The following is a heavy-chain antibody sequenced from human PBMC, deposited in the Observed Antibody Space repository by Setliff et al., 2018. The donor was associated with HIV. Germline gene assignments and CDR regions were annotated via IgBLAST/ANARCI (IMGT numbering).Heavy chain of an antibody. D-gene: IGHD3-22*01. Sequence: GGSLRLSCAASGFVFRNYNMNWVRQAPGKGLEWVSSVSSDCRYIYYADSVRGRFTISRDDAKSSLYLQMYSLRAEDTAIYYCARDRASSAYYSHFDYWGQGNMVTVSS. J-gene: IGHJ4*02. V-gene: IGHV3-21*06. CDR1: GFVFRNYN. CDR3: ARDRASSAYYSHFDY. CDR2: VSSDCRYI.